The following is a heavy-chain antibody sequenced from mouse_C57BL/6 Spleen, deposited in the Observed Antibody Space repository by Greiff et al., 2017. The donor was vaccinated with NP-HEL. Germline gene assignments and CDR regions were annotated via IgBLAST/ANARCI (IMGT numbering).Heavy chain of an antibody. CDR1: GFTFSSYG. CDR3: ARRVLNYYAMDY. CDR2: ISSGGSYT. J-gene: IGHJ4*01. V-gene: IGHV5-6*02. Sequence: EVMLVESGGDLVKPGGSLKLSCAASGFTFSSYGMSWVRQTPDKRLEWVATISSGGSYTYYPDSVKGRFTISRDNAKNTLYLQMSSLKSEDTAMYYCARRVLNYYAMDYWGQGTSVTVSS.